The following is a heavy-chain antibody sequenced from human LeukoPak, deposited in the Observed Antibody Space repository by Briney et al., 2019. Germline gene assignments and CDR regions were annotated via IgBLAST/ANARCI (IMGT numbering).Heavy chain of an antibody. J-gene: IGHJ4*02. CDR2: ISGSSSST. CDR3: AKSLRFGEYTNLPFDY. V-gene: IGHV3-23*01. CDR1: GFTVSSNY. D-gene: IGHD3-10*01. Sequence: GGSLRLSCAASGFTVSSNYMSWVRQAPGKGLEWVSAISGSSSSTYYADSVQGRFTISRDNSKNTLHLQMNSLRAEDTAIYYCAKSLRFGEYTNLPFDYWGQGTLVTVSS.